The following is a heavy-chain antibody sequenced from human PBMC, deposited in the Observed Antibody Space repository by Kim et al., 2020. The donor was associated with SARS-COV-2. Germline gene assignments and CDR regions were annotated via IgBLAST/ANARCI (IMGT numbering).Heavy chain of an antibody. V-gene: IGHV3-30-3*01. D-gene: IGHD3-10*01. CDR3: ARDRGPQCDYFDY. CDR1: GFTFSSYA. CDR2: ISYDGSNK. Sequence: GGSLRLSCAASGFTFSSYAMHWVRQAPGKGLEWVAVISYDGSNKYYADSVKGRFTISRDNSKNTLYLQMNSLRAEDTAVYYCARDRGPQCDYFDYWGQGTLVTVSS. J-gene: IGHJ4*02.